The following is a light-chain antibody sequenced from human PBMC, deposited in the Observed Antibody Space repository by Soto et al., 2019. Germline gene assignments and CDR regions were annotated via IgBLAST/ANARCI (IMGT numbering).Light chain of an antibody. J-gene: IGLJ1*01. Sequence: QSALTQPGSLSGSPGQSVTISCTGTISDVGGYNYVSWYQQHPGKAPKLMIYDVSKRPSGVPDRFSGSKSDNTASLTISGLQAEDEADYYCCSYAGSYTTYVFGTGTKVTVL. CDR2: DVS. V-gene: IGLV2-11*01. CDR1: ISDVGGYNY. CDR3: CSYAGSYTTYV.